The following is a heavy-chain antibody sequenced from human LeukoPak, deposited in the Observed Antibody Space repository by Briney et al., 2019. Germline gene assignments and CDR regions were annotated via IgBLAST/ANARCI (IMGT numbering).Heavy chain of an antibody. J-gene: IGHJ6*03. V-gene: IGHV3-30*02. Sequence: PGGSLRLSCAASGFTFSSYGMHWVRQAPGKGLEGGAFIRYDGSNKYYADSGKVRFTIAKYNSKNTLYLQMNSLRAEDMAVYYCAKDRAWYYYDSSAHDIDYYYYMHVWGKGTTVTVSS. CDR1: GFTFSSYG. D-gene: IGHD3-22*01. CDR3: AKDRAWYYYDSSAHDIDYYYYMHV. CDR2: IRYDGSNK.